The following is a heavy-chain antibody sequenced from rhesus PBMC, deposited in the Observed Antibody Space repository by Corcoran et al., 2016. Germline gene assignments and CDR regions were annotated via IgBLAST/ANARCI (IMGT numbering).Heavy chain of an antibody. D-gene: IGHD1-32*01. CDR1: GGSLSGGYG. V-gene: IGHV4-76*01. J-gene: IGHJ5-1*01. Sequence: QVQLQESGPGVVKPSETLSLTCAVSGGSLSGGYGWSWIRQPPGKGLEGIGYIYGKSGRTIYNPPIKKRVTISKDAAKNQFSLKLSSVTAADTAVYYCARGITYNRFDVWGPGVLVTVSS. CDR3: ARGITYNRFDV. CDR2: IYGKSGRT.